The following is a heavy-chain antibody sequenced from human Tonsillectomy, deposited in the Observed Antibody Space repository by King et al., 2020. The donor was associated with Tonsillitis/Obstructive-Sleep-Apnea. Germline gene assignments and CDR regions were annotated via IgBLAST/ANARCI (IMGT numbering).Heavy chain of an antibody. CDR3: ARGDNRVAAAKYYMDV. V-gene: IGHV4-34*01. CDR1: GGSFSGYY. Sequence: VQLQQWGAGLLKPSETLSLTCAVYGGSFSGYYWSWIRQPPGKGLEWIGEINHSGSTNYNPSLKSRVTISVDTSKNQFSLKLSSVTAADTAVYYCARGDNRVAAAKYYMDVWGKGTTVTVSS. J-gene: IGHJ6*03. D-gene: IGHD6-13*01. CDR2: INHSGST.